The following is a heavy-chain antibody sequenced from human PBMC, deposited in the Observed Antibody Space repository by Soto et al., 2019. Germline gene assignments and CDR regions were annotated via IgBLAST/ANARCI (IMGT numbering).Heavy chain of an antibody. Sequence: ASVKVSCKASGGTFSSYAISWVRQAPGQGLEWMGGIIPIFGTANYAQKFQGRVTITADESTSTAYMELSSLRSEDTAVYYCAGLDTSMVRDFDYWGQGTLVTVSS. J-gene: IGHJ4*02. V-gene: IGHV1-69*13. CDR3: AGLDTSMVRDFDY. CDR2: IIPIFGTA. D-gene: IGHD5-18*01. CDR1: GGTFSSYA.